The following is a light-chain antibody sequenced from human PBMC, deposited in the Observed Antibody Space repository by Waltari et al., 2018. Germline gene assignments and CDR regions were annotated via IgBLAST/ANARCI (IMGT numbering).Light chain of an antibody. Sequence: EIVLTQSPDFLSVTPKEKVTITCRASQSIGRSIHWYQQKPHQSPKFLIASTSQSFSGVPSRFSGSGSGTEFTLTISSPEAEDAATYYCQQSSRFPLTFGGGTKVEIK. CDR1: QSIGRS. CDR2: STS. CDR3: QQSSRFPLT. V-gene: IGKV6-21*01. J-gene: IGKJ4*01.